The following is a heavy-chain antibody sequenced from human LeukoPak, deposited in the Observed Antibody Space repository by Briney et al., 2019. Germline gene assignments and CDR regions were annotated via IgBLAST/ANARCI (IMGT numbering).Heavy chain of an antibody. D-gene: IGHD5-12*01. Sequence: SETLSLTCTVSGGSITGYYWTWIRQPAGKGLEWIGRVSDTGRAYDKPSLERRVTISLDTSNNRFSLKVTSVTAADTAVYYCARGTDVTPISGYYSFAYSGPGKLVSVSS. J-gene: IGHJ4*01. CDR3: ARGTDVTPISGYYSFAY. V-gene: IGHV4-4*07. CDR2: VSDTGRA. CDR1: GGSITGYY.